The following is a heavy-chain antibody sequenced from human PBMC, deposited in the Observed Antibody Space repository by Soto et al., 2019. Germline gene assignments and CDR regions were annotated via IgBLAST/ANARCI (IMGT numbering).Heavy chain of an antibody. CDR1: ESTVSRDW. CDR3: SGGVGDAF. J-gene: IGHJ4*02. CDR2: INQDGSEK. D-gene: IGHD1-26*01. V-gene: IGHV3-7*04. Sequence: EVHLVESGGGLVQTGGSLRLSCAIFESTVSRDWMNWVRQAPGKGLEWVAHINQDGSEKYYVDSVKGRFTISRDNAKKSVYRKMNGLSTEDTAMYDGSGGVGDAFWGQGTLVTVSS.